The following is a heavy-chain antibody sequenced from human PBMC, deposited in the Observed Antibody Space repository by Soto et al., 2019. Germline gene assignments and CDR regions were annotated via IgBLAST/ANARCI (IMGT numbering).Heavy chain of an antibody. CDR1: GYPVTAYY. J-gene: IGHJ3*02. V-gene: IGHV1-2*02. CDR2: INPATGAA. Sequence: QLHLVQSGAVVKKPGASVTVSCSASGYPVTAYYMHWVRQAPGRGLEWMGGINPATGAAKYTQTFQGRVTRTRDTSTRTGFMEMSGLTSEDTAVFYCARGGGVGVAGSAAFDMWGQGTLVTVSS. CDR3: ARGGGVGVAGSAAFDM. D-gene: IGHD3-3*01.